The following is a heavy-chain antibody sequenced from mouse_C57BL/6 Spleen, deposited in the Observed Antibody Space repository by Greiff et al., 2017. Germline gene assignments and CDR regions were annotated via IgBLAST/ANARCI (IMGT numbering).Heavy chain of an antibody. CDR2: INPSNGGT. Sequence: QVQLQQPGTELVKPGASVKLSCTASGYTFTSYWMHWVKQRPGQGLEWIGNINPSNGGTNYNEKFKSKATLTVDKSSSTAYMQLSSLTSEDSAVYYCAQTAQAFYAMDYWGQGTSVTVSS. V-gene: IGHV1-53*01. J-gene: IGHJ4*01. D-gene: IGHD3-2*02. CDR1: GYTFTSYW. CDR3: AQTAQAFYAMDY.